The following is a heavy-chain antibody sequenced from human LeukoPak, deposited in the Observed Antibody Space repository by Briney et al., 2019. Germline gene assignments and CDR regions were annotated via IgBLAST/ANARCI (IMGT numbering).Heavy chain of an antibody. Sequence: GGSLRLSCAASGFTFSSYAMSWVRQAPGKGLEWVSAISGSGGSTYYADSVKGLFTISRDNSKNTLYLQMNSLRAEDTAVYYCAKAILYYDFWSGYPADYYYGMDVWGQGTTVTVSS. V-gene: IGHV3-23*01. J-gene: IGHJ6*02. CDR2: ISGSGGST. CDR1: GFTFSSYA. CDR3: AKAILYYDFWSGYPADYYYGMDV. D-gene: IGHD3-3*01.